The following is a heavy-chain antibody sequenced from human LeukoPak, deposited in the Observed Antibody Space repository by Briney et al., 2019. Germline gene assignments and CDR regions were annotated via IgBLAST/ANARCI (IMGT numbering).Heavy chain of an antibody. CDR2: IYYSGST. CDR3: ARVISGWYYFDY. Sequence: SETLSLTCTVSGGSISSSSYYWGWIRQPPGKGLEWIGSIYYSGSTYYNPSLKSRVTISVDTSKNQFSLKLSSVTAADTAVYYCARVISGWYYFDYWGQGTLVTVSS. D-gene: IGHD6-19*01. V-gene: IGHV4-39*07. J-gene: IGHJ4*02. CDR1: GGSISSSSYY.